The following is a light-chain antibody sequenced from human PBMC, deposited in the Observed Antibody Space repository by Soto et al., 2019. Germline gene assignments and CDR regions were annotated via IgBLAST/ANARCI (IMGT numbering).Light chain of an antibody. CDR2: EVS. V-gene: IGLV2-8*01. CDR1: SSDVGGYNY. Sequence: QSALTQPPSASGSPGQSVTISCTGTSSDVGGYNYVSWYQQHPGKAPNLMIYEVSKRPSGVPGRFSGSKSGNTASLTVSGLQAEEGADYYCSSYAGSNNRVFGGGTKLTVL. CDR3: SSYAGSNNRV. J-gene: IGLJ2*01.